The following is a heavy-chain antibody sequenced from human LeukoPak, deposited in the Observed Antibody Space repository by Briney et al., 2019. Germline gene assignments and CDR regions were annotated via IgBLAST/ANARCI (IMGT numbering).Heavy chain of an antibody. Sequence: SETLSLTCTVSGGSISSNFYYWGWIRQPPGKGLEWIGGIYYSGSTYYNASLKSRVTISVDTSKNQFSLKVSSVTAADTAVYYCARHQAGSIMARPIDYWGQGTLVTVSS. CDR3: ARHQAGSIMARPIDY. J-gene: IGHJ4*02. V-gene: IGHV4-39*01. D-gene: IGHD3-16*01. CDR2: IYYSGST. CDR1: GGSISSNFYY.